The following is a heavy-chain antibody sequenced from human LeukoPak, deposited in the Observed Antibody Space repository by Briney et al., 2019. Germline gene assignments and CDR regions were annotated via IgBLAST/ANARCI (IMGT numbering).Heavy chain of an antibody. CDR2: IYTSGST. V-gene: IGHV4-4*09. J-gene: IGHJ5*02. CDR3: ARKVVTQFDP. D-gene: IGHD4-23*01. Sequence: SETLPLTCTVSGGSISSYYWSWIRQPPGKGLEWIGYIYTSGSTNYNPSLKSRVTISVDTSKNQFSLKLSSVTAADTAVYYCARKVVTQFDPWGQGTLVTVSS. CDR1: GGSISSYY.